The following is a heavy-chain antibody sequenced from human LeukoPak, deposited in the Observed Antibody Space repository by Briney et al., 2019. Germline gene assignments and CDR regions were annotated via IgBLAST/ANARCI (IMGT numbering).Heavy chain of an antibody. V-gene: IGHV3-30*04. CDR1: GFAFSTYT. CDR3: AVDLAHGVPDYFDY. CDR2: ISHDETHK. J-gene: IGHJ4*02. D-gene: IGHD2-8*01. Sequence: GRSLRLSCAASGFAFSTYTMHWVRQAPGKEPEWVSVISHDETHKYYGDDVACRFTISRDNSKNMLYLQMGSLRADDSAMYYCAVDLAHGVPDYFDYWGQGTLVTVSS.